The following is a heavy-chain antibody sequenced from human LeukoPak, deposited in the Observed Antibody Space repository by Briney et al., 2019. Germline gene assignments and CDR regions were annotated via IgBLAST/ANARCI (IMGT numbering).Heavy chain of an antibody. Sequence: GGSLRLSCAASGFTFSSYSMNWVRQAPGKGLEWVSSISSSSSYIYYADSVKGRFTISRDNAKKLVYLQMNRLRAEDTAVYYCARDQGVYCSGGSCTAFDIWGQGRMVTVSS. V-gene: IGHV3-21*01. CDR3: ARDQGVYCSGGSCTAFDI. J-gene: IGHJ3*02. CDR1: GFTFSSYS. D-gene: IGHD2-15*01. CDR2: ISSSSSYI.